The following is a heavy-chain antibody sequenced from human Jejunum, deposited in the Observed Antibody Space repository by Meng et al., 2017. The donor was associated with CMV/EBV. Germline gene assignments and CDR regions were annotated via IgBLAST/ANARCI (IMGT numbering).Heavy chain of an antibody. CDR2: FYSSDTY. J-gene: IGHJ4*02. D-gene: IGHD1-26*01. V-gene: IGHV4-4*07. CDR3: ARGPGASTREGFDH. Sequence: VQLQESGPGLVKTSETLSLTCTVSGGSINIYYWSWIRQSAGKGLKWIGRFYSSDTYNYHPSLNSRVTMSLDTSKKQFSLILSSVTAADTARYYCARGPGASTREGFDHWGLGTLVTVSS. CDR1: GGSINIYY.